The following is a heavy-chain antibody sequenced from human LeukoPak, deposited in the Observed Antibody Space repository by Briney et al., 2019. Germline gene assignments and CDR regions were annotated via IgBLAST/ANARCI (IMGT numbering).Heavy chain of an antibody. CDR1: GYSFTSYW. V-gene: IGHV5-51*01. Sequence: GESLRISCKGSGYSFTSYWIGWVRQMPGKGLEWMGIIYPGDSDTRYSPSFQGQVTISADKSVSTAYLQWSSLKASDTAMYYCARHNIVGAFYFDYWGQGTLVTVSS. J-gene: IGHJ4*02. CDR3: ARHNIVGAFYFDY. D-gene: IGHD1-26*01. CDR2: IYPGDSDT.